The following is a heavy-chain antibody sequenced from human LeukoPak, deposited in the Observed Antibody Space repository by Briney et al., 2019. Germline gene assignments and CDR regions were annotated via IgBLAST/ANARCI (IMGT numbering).Heavy chain of an antibody. CDR3: ARLLRLGRNSFDP. Sequence: GESLKISCKGSGYRFTSYWIGWVRQMPGKGLEWMGIIYPGDSDTRYSPSFQGQVTISADKSINTAYLPWSSLKASDTAIYYCARLLRLGRNSFDPWGQGTLVTVSS. V-gene: IGHV5-51*01. CDR1: GYRFTSYW. J-gene: IGHJ5*02. CDR2: IYPGDSDT. D-gene: IGHD6-19*01.